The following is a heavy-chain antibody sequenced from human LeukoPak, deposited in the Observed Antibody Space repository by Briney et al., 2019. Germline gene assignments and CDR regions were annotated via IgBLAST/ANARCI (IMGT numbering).Heavy chain of an antibody. J-gene: IGHJ4*02. V-gene: IGHV3-48*01. Sequence: PGGSLRLSCAASGFTFSSYSMTWVRQAPGKGLEWLPYISSSSTTIYYADSVKGRFTISRDNAKNSLYLQMNSLRAEDTALYYCARDEYYDSSGYTSWGQGTLVTVSS. CDR3: ARDEYYDSSGYTS. CDR1: GFTFSSYS. CDR2: ISSSSTTI. D-gene: IGHD3-22*01.